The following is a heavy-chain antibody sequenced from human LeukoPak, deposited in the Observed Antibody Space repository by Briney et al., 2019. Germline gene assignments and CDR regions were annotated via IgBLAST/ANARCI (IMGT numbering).Heavy chain of an antibody. CDR3: ARETSLAY. J-gene: IGHJ4*02. V-gene: IGHV1-2*02. CDR2: INPNSGDT. Sequence: ASVKVSCKASGYTFTNYYINWVRQAPGQGLEWLGWINPNSGDTNYAQKFQGRVTMTRDTSISTAYMDLSSLRSDDTAVYYGARETSLAYWGQGTLVTVSS. CDR1: GYTFTNYY. D-gene: IGHD3-3*02.